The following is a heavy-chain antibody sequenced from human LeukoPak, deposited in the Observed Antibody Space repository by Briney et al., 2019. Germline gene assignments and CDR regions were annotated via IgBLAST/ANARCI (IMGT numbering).Heavy chain of an antibody. J-gene: IGHJ4*02. CDR3: APTAEAYTSWWKV. Sequence: ASVKVSCKASGYRFTDDYMHWVRQAPGRGLEFMGWINPDSGFTNYAQKFKGRVTMTRDTSISTAYLEVRSLTSDDTAVYYCAPTAEAYTSWWKVWGQGTLVTVSS. CDR2: INPDSGFT. CDR1: GYRFTDDY. D-gene: IGHD3-16*01. V-gene: IGHV1-2*02.